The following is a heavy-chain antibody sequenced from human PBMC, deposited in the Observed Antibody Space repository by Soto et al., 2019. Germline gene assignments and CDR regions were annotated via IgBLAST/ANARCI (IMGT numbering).Heavy chain of an antibody. CDR2: IKSKSDGGTI. D-gene: IGHD3-16*01. CDR3: TTDRFS. J-gene: IGHJ5*02. Sequence: EVQLVESGGSLVKPGESLRLSCAVSGFTVSDDWMSWVRQAPGKGLEWVGRIKSKSDGGTIDYVAPVKGRFTISRDDSKNTLYLQMHDLKIEDTAMYYCTTDRFSWGQGTLVTVSS. V-gene: IGHV3-15*01. CDR1: GFTVSDDW.